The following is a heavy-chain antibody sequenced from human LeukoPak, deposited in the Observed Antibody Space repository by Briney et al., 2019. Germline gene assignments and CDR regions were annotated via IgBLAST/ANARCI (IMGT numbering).Heavy chain of an antibody. J-gene: IGHJ4*02. V-gene: IGHV3-30-3*01. D-gene: IGHD4-4*01. CDR3: AREIEYDYSNYVLDY. CDR1: GFIFSGYA. Sequence: GRSLRLSCAASGFIFSGYAMHWVRQAPGKGLERVAVVPNDDNNKYYADSVKGRFTISRDDSKSTLSLQMNSLRAEDTAVYYCAREIEYDYSNYVLDYWGQGTLLTVSS. CDR2: VPNDDNNK.